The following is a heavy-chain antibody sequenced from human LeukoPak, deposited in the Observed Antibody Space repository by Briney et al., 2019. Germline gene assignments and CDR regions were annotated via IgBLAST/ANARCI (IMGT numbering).Heavy chain of an antibody. CDR1: GFIFSSYE. Sequence: GGSLRLSCAASGFIFSSYEMNWVRQAPGKGLEWASYISSSGNTIYYADSVKGRFTISRDNAKNSLYLQMSSLRAEDTAVYYCARRSSRSFDYWGRGTLVTVSS. CDR2: ISSSGNTI. CDR3: ARRSSRSFDY. V-gene: IGHV3-48*03. D-gene: IGHD2/OR15-2a*01. J-gene: IGHJ4*02.